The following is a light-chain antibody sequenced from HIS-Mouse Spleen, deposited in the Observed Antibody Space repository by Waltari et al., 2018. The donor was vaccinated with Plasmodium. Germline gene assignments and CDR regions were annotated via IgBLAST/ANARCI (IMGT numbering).Light chain of an antibody. CDR1: SLRSYY. Sequence: SYELTQPPSVSVSPGHTARITCQGDSLRSYYASWYQQKPGQAPVLVIYGKNNRPSGIPDRFPGSSSGNTASLTITGAQAEDEADYYCNARDSSGNHLGVVFGGGTKLTVL. J-gene: IGLJ2*01. V-gene: IGLV3-19*01. CDR2: GKN. CDR3: NARDSSGNHLGVV.